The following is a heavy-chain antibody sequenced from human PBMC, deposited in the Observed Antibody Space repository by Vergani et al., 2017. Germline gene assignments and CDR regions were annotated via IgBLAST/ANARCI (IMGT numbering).Heavy chain of an antibody. CDR3: ARGGRSSSWNWFDP. Sequence: EVQLVESGGGLVKPGGSLRLSCAASGFTFSSYEMNWVRQAPGKGLEWVSYISSSGSTIYYADSVKGRFTISRDNAKNSLYLQMNSLRAEDTAVYYCARGGRSSSWNWFDPWGQGTLVTVSS. D-gene: IGHD6-13*01. V-gene: IGHV3-48*03. CDR2: ISSSGSTI. CDR1: GFTFSSYE. J-gene: IGHJ5*02.